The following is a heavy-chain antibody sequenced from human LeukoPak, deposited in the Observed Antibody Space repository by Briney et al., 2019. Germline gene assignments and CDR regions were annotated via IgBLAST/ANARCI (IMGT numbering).Heavy chain of an antibody. CDR3: ARDPFSTVVASPIDY. CDR1: GLTFSSCD. CDR2: ISYDGRKK. V-gene: IGHV3-30*04. D-gene: IGHD4-23*01. Sequence: LTGGSLRLSCAASGLTFSSCDMHWVRQAPGKGLEWVAFISYDGRKKYYADSVKGRFTISRDNSKNTVSLQMSSLRAEDRAVYFCARDPFSTVVASPIDYWGQGTLVTVSS. J-gene: IGHJ4*02.